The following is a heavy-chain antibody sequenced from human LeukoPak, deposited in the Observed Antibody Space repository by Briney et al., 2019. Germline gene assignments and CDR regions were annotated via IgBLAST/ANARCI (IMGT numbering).Heavy chain of an antibody. CDR3: AGEGYGDYEGDY. D-gene: IGHD4-17*01. J-gene: IGHJ4*02. CDR1: GFSFTTYW. CDR2: IKQDGTEK. V-gene: IGHV3-7*01. Sequence: GESLRLSCAASGFSFTTYWMSWVRQAPGKGLEWVANIKQDGTEKYYVDSVKGRFTISRDNAKNSLYLQMTSLRVEDTAVYYCAGEGYGDYEGDYWGQGTLVTVSS.